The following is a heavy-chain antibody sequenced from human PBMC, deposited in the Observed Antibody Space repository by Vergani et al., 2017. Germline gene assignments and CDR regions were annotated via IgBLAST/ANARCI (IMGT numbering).Heavy chain of an antibody. Sequence: QVQLQESGPGLVKPSETLSLTCSVSGGSITNYYWSWIRQPAGKGLEWIGRIYSSGNTNYNPSLQSLLTMSIDTSNNQFSLKLSSVTAADTAVYYCTRGFFWNAPRGAATALDIWGQGTMVTVSS. J-gene: IGHJ3*02. CDR2: IYSSGNT. CDR3: TRGFFWNAPRGAATALDI. V-gene: IGHV4-4*07. CDR1: GGSITNYY. D-gene: IGHD1-1*01.